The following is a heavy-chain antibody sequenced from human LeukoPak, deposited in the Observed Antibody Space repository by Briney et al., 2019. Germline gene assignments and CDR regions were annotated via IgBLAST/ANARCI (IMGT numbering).Heavy chain of an antibody. V-gene: IGHV3-15*01. CDR2: IKSKTDGGTT. CDR1: GFTFSNAW. J-gene: IGHJ6*02. CDR3: TTDSRDFDYYGMDV. Sequence: PGGSLRLSCAASGFTFSNAWMSWVRQAPGKGLEWVGRIKSKTDGGTTDYAAPVKGRFTISRDDSKNTLYLQMNSLKTEDTAVYYCTTDSRDFDYYGMDVWGQGTTVTVSS.